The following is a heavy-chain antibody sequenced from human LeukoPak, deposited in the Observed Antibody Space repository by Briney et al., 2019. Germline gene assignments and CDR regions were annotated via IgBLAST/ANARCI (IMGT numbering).Heavy chain of an antibody. D-gene: IGHD3-3*01. V-gene: IGHV4-39*01. CDR3: ARHFDFPSAFDV. Sequence: SKTLSLTCTVSGGSISDTDYYRGWIRQPPGKGLEWIGTIHYTGTTYYNPSLKTRVTISVDTSKNQFSLKLSSVTAAETAIYYCARHFDFPSAFDVWGQGTMVTVSS. CDR2: IHYTGTT. CDR1: GGSISDTDYY. J-gene: IGHJ3*01.